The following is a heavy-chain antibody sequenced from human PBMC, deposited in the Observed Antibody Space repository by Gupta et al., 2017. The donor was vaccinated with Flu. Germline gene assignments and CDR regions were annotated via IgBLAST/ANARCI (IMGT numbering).Heavy chain of an antibody. V-gene: IGHV3-21*01. CDR3: AREAPSYYYYYMDV. CDR2: ISSSSSYI. J-gene: IGHJ6*03. Sequence: EVQLVESGGGLVKTGGALRHSSAALGFTFSSYGMNWVCPAPGKGLEWVSSISSSSSYIYYADSVKGRFTISRDNAKNSLYLQMNSLRAEDTAVYYCAREAPSYYYYYMDVWGKGTTVTVSS. CDR1: GFTFSSYG.